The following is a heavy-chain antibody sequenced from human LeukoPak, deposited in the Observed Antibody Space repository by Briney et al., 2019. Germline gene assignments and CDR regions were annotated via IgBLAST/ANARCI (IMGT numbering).Heavy chain of an antibody. D-gene: IGHD3-22*01. J-gene: IGHJ4*02. Sequence: SETLSLTCTVSGGSISSYYWSWIRQPPGKGLEWIGSIYYSGSTYYNPSLKSRVTISVDTSKNHFSLKLSSVTAADTAVYYCAVADYYDSSGYSYGYWGQGTLVTVSS. CDR1: GGSISSYY. CDR3: AVADYYDSSGYSYGY. CDR2: IYYSGST. V-gene: IGHV4-59*04.